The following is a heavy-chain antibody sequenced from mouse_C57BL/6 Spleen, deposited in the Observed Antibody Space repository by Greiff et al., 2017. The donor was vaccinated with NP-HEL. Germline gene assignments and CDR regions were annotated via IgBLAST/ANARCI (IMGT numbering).Heavy chain of an antibody. D-gene: IGHD2-3*01. J-gene: IGHJ4*01. CDR1: GFTFSSYG. Sequence: EVQGVESGGDLVKPGGSLKLSCAASGFTFSSYGMSWVRQTPDKRLEWVATISSGGSYTYYPDSVTGRCTISRDNAKNTLYLQMSSLKSEDTAMYYCARQSDGYYAFYAMDYWGQGTSVTVSS. CDR2: ISSGGSYT. CDR3: ARQSDGYYAFYAMDY. V-gene: IGHV5-6*01.